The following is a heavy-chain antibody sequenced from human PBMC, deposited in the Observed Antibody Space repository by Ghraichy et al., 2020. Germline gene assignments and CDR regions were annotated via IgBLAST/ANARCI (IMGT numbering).Heavy chain of an antibody. Sequence: SETLSLTCTVSGGSISSSSYYWGWIRQPPGKGLEWIGSIYYSGSTYYNPSLKSRVTISVDTSKNQFSLKLSSVTAADTAVYYCARHASNWGSYHFFLNYYYYYMDVWGKGTTVTVSS. CDR1: GGSISSSSYY. CDR3: ARHASNWGSYHFFLNYYYYYMDV. V-gene: IGHV4-39*01. J-gene: IGHJ6*03. CDR2: IYYSGST. D-gene: IGHD7-27*01.